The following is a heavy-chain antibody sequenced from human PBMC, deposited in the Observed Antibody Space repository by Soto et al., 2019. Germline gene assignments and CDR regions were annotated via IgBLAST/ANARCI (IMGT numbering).Heavy chain of an antibody. Sequence: GGSLRLSCAASGFTFSSYSMNWVRQAPGKGLEWVSSISSSSSYIYYADSVKGRFTISRDNAKNSLYLQMNSLRAEDTAVYYCARSPVAAAGLFFDYWGQGTLVTVSS. CDR3: ARSPVAAAGLFFDY. V-gene: IGHV3-21*01. J-gene: IGHJ4*02. CDR1: GFTFSSYS. D-gene: IGHD6-13*01. CDR2: ISSSSSYI.